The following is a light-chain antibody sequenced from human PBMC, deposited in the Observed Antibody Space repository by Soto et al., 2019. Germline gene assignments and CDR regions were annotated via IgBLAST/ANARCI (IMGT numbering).Light chain of an antibody. CDR3: SSYTSTGTVV. CDR2: EVS. V-gene: IGLV2-14*03. J-gene: IGLJ2*01. CDR1: SSDVGAYNY. Sequence: QSALTQPASVSGSPGQSITISCTGTSSDVGAYNYVSWYQQHPGNVPKLMIYEVSNRPSGVSNRFSASKSGDTASLTISGLQAEDEADYYCSSYTSTGTVVFGGGTKLTVL.